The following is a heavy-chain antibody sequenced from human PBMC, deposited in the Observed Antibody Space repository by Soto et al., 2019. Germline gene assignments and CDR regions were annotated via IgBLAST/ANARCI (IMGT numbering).Heavy chain of an antibody. CDR1: GGTFSSYA. Sequence: VSGGTFSSYAISWVRQAPGQGLEWMGGIIPIFGTANYAQKFQGRVTITADESTSTAYMELSSLRSEDTAVYYCARGYYYDSSGYPSFDYWGQGTLVTVSS. J-gene: IGHJ4*02. V-gene: IGHV1-69*01. CDR3: ARGYYYDSSGYPSFDY. D-gene: IGHD3-22*01. CDR2: IIPIFGTA.